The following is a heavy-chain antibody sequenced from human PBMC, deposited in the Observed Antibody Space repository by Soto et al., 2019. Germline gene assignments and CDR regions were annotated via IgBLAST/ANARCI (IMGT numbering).Heavy chain of an antibody. D-gene: IGHD3-10*01. CDR3: ASDISRGEYDY. V-gene: IGHV1-18*01. CDR2: INVYNGNT. J-gene: IGHJ4*02. Sequence: QVQLVQSGAEVKKPGASVKVSCKASGYTFTSYGISWVRQAPGQGLEWMGWINVYNGNTNYAQKLQGRVTMTTGTSTSTAYLDLRSLRSGEPAVSFCASDISRGEYDYWGQGTLVTVSS. CDR1: GYTFTSYG.